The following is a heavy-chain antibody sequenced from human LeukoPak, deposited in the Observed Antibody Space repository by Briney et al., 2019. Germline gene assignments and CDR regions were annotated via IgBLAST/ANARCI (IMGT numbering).Heavy chain of an antibody. CDR2: IYYSGST. V-gene: IGHV4-59*01. CDR1: GGSISSYY. J-gene: IGHJ4*02. D-gene: IGHD2-8*02. Sequence: KSSETLSLTCTVSGGSISSYYWSWIRQPPGKGLEWIGYIYYSGSTNYNPSLKSRVTISVDTSKNQFSLKLSSVTAADTAVYYCARTAWSAHLLFDYWGQGTLVTVSS. CDR3: ARTAWSAHLLFDY.